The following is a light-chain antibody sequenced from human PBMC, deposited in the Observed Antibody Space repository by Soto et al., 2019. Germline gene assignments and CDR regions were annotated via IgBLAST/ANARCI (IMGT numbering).Light chain of an antibody. CDR1: QGISSY. CDR3: QQLNRYPFT. J-gene: IGKJ5*01. V-gene: IGKV1-9*01. CDR2: AAS. Sequence: DIQLTQSPSFLSASVGDRVTITCRASQGISSYLAWYQQKPGKAPKLLIYAASTLQSGVPSRFSGSGSGTEFTLTLSSLQPEDCATYYCQQLNRYPFTFGQGTRLEIK.